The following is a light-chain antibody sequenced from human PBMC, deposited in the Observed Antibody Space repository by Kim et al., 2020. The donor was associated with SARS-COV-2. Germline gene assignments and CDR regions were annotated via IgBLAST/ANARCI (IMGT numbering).Light chain of an antibody. CDR3: QTWGTGIRV. Sequence: ASVKLTCTLSSGHSRYAIAWHQQQPEKGPRYLMKVNNDGSHSKGDGIPDRFSGSSSGAERYLTISSLQSEDEADYYCQTWGTGIRVFGGGTQLTVL. J-gene: IGLJ3*02. V-gene: IGLV4-69*01. CDR2: VNNDGSH. CDR1: SGHSRYA.